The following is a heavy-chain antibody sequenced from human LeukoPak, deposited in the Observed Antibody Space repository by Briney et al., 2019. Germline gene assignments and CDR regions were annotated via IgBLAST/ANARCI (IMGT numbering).Heavy chain of an antibody. J-gene: IGHJ6*03. V-gene: IGHV3-74*01. D-gene: IGHD3-10*01. CDR1: GFTFSSYW. CDR3: ARGGGEGMDV. CDR2: IYSDGSRT. Sequence: PGGSLRLSCAASGFTFSSYWMHWVRQGPGKGLVWVSRIYSDGSRTTYADSVKGRFTISRDNAKNSLYLQMNSLRAEDTAVYYCARGGGEGMDVWGKGTTVTISS.